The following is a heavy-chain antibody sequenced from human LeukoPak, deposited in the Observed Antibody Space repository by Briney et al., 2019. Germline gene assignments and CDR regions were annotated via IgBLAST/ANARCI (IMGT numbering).Heavy chain of an antibody. CDR1: GGSISTSNYY. J-gene: IGHJ6*03. Sequence: SETLSLTCTVSGGSISTSNYYWGWIRQPPGKGLEWIGSIYHSGSTYYNPSLKSRVTISVDTSKNQFSLKLSSVTAADTAVYYCARVHYYYYMDVWGKGTTVTVSS. CDR3: ARVHYYYYMDV. V-gene: IGHV4-39*07. CDR2: IYHSGST.